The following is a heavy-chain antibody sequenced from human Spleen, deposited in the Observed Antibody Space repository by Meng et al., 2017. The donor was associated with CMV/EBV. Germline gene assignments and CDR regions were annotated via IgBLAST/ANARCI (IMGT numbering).Heavy chain of an antibody. Sequence: CKVSGYTVTDNYIHWVRQAPGKGLEWLGFVGPEDGETLYAEKFQDRLSITADSSTDTAYMELSSLRSEDTAVYYCTRSSTAANRFDPWGQGTRVTVSS. D-gene: IGHD2-2*01. CDR2: VGPEDGET. V-gene: IGHV1-69-2*01. J-gene: IGHJ5*02. CDR1: GYTVTDNY. CDR3: TRSSTAANRFDP.